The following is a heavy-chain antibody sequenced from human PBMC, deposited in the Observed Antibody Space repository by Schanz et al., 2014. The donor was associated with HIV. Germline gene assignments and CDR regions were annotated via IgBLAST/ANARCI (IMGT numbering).Heavy chain of an antibody. J-gene: IGHJ2*01. Sequence: VQLVESGGGVVQPGRSLRLSCAASGFTFNSYAMNALSWVRQAPGRGLEWVSDIRGGAGGTYSADSVKGRFTISRDNSKNTLYLQMNSLRAEDTAVYYCALSRPSGYGGSWYFDLWGRGTLVAVSS. D-gene: IGHD2-15*01. CDR3: ALSRPSGYGGSWYFDL. V-gene: IGHV3-23*04. CDR2: IRGGAGGT. CDR1: GFTFNSYA.